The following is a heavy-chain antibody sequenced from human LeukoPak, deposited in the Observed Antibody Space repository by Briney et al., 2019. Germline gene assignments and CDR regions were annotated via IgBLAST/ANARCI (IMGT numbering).Heavy chain of an antibody. CDR2: INGSGGST. J-gene: IGHJ1*01. Sequence: GGSLRLSCAASGFTFSSYAMSWVRQAPGKGLEWVSVINGSGGSTYYADSVKGRFTISRDNSKSTLYLQMNSLRAEDTAVYYCARRFVTAANNPIGFQHWARAPWSPSPQ. D-gene: IGHD2-21*02. CDR3: ARRFVTAANNPIGFQH. CDR1: GFTFSSYA. V-gene: IGHV3-23*01.